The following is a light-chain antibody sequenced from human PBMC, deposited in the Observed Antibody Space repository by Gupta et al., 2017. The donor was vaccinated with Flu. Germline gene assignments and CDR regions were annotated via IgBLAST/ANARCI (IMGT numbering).Light chain of an antibody. CDR1: QSISDW. V-gene: IGKV1-5*03. J-gene: IGKJ1*01. CDR2: RAS. Sequence: DNQLTQSPSTLSASVGDSVTITCRASQSISDWLAWYQQKPGKAPNLLIFRASSLDSGVPSRFSGSGSGTEFTLTISGLQPDDFATYYCQHKNMFTWTFGQGTKVDFK. CDR3: QHKNMFTWT.